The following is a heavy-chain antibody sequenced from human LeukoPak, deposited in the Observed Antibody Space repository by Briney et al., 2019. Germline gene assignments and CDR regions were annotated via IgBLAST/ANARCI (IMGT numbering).Heavy chain of an antibody. D-gene: IGHD4-17*01. CDR2: IYTSGST. V-gene: IGHV4-61*02. Sequence: PSETLSLTCTVSGGSISSGSYYWSWIRQPAGKGLEWIGRIYTSGSTNYNPSLESRVTISVDTSKNQFSLKLSSVTAADTAVYYCARDKAVTTIFDYWGQGTLVTVSS. CDR3: ARDKAVTTIFDY. CDR1: GGSISSGSYY. J-gene: IGHJ4*02.